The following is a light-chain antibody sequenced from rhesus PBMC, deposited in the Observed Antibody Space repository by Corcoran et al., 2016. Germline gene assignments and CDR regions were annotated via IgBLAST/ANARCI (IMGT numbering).Light chain of an antibody. J-gene: IGKJ4*01. CDR1: QNIYSN. CDR3: QHYYDNPLT. Sequence: DIQMTQSPSALSASVGDRVTISCRASQNIYSNFAWYQQKPGKAPKLLIYAASSLQTGIPSRFSGSGSGTDFTLTISSLQPEESAAYYCQHYYDNPLTFGGGTKVEIK. CDR2: AAS. V-gene: IGKV1S12*01.